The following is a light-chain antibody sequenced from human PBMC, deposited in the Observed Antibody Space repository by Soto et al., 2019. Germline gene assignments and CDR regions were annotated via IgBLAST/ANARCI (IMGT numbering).Light chain of an antibody. CDR3: AAWDDSLNGRYV. V-gene: IGLV1-44*01. CDR1: SSNIGSNP. CDR2: SNN. Sequence: QSVLTQPPSGYGTPGQGVTISCSGSSSNIGSNPVTWYQQFPGTAPKLLIYSNNQRPSGVPDRFSGSKSGTSASLAISGLQSEDEADYYCAAWDDSLNGRYVFGTGTKVTV. J-gene: IGLJ1*01.